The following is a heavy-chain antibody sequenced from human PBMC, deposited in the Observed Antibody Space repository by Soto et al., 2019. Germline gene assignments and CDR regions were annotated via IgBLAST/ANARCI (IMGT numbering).Heavy chain of an antibody. D-gene: IGHD5-18*01. V-gene: IGHV3-73*01. CDR1: GFMSSDST. J-gene: IGHJ4*02. Sequence: EVQLVESGGGLVQPGGSLKLSCAASGFMSSDSTMHWVRQASGRGLEWVGRITNKATSYATSYAESVKGRFTISRDDSKNTAYLQMNSLKTEDTAVYWCFRSTADYWGQGTLVTVSS. CDR2: ITNKATSYAT. CDR3: FRSTADY.